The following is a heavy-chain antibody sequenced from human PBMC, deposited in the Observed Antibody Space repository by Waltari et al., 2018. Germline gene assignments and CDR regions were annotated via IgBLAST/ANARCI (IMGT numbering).Heavy chain of an antibody. D-gene: IGHD3-22*01. CDR1: GFIFFSYA. CDR3: ARHLYSIDYLELGN. V-gene: IGHV3-23*01. J-gene: IGHJ4*02. CDR2: ISDSGVIT. Sequence: EVHLLESGGGLAQPGGSRRLSCAASGFIFFSYAMGWVRQAPGKGLEWVSGISDSGVITKYADSVKGRFTVSRDNSKNTVFLQLNSLRAEDTAIYYCARHLYSIDYLELGNWGQGTLVTVSS.